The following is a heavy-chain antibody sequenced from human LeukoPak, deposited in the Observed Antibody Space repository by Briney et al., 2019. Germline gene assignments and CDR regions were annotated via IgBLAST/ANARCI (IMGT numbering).Heavy chain of an antibody. V-gene: IGHV4-31*03. CDR2: IYYSGST. CDR3: ARAIVATIQLIDY. CDR1: GGSISSGGYY. D-gene: IGHD5-12*01. Sequence: KASETLSLTCTVSGGSISSGGYYWSWIRQHPGKGLEWIGYIYYSGSTYYNPSLKSRVTISVDTSKNQFSLKLSSVTAADTAVYYCARAIVATIQLIDYWGQGTLVTVSS. J-gene: IGHJ4*02.